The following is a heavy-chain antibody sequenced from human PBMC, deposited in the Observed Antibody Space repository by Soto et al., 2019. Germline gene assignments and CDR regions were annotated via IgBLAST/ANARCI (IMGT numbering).Heavy chain of an antibody. Sequence: QIQLQQSGPGLVKPSQTLSLTCAISGDNVSSNNAAWNWIRQSPSRGLEWLGRTYYRSNWFHDYEVYLSGRITINPDTSKNQFSLQFNSVTPEDTDVYYCESWRFDYWGPGTLVAVSS. CDR3: ESWRFDY. V-gene: IGHV6-1*01. CDR2: TYYRSNWFH. CDR1: GDNVSSNNAA. J-gene: IGHJ4*02.